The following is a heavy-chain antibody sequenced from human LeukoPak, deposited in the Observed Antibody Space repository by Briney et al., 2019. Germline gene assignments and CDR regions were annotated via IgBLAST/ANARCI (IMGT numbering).Heavy chain of an antibody. CDR1: GYTFTIYG. V-gene: IGHV1-18*01. Sequence: ASVKVSCKASGYTFTIYGISWVRQAPGQGLEWMGWISAYNGNTNYAQKLQGRVTMTTDTSTSTAYMELRSLRSDDTAVYYCARDRSSSSTLIDAFDIWGQGTMVTVSS. J-gene: IGHJ3*02. D-gene: IGHD6-6*01. CDR3: ARDRSSSSTLIDAFDI. CDR2: ISAYNGNT.